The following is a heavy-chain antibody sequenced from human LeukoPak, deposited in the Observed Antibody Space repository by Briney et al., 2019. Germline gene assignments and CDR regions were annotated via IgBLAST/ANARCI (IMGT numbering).Heavy chain of an antibody. V-gene: IGHV3-53*01. CDR1: GFTFSSYA. CDR3: ARVAAESSYYYGMDV. CDR2: IYSGGST. D-gene: IGHD6-13*01. Sequence: PGGSLRLSCAASGFTFSSYAMHWVRQAPGKGLEWVSVIYSGGSTYYADSVKGRFTISRDNFKNTLYLQMNSLRAEDTAVYYCARVAAESSYYYGMDVWGQGTTVTVSS. J-gene: IGHJ6*02.